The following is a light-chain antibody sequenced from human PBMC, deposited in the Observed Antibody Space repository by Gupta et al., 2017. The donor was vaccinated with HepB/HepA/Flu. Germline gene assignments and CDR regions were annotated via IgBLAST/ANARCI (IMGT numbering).Light chain of an antibody. CDR3: QVWDGNGVYV. CDR1: NIGTKT. CDR2: DES. J-gene: IGLJ1*01. Sequence: SYVLTQPPSVSVAPGTTARISCGGNNIGTKTVHWYRQKSGQAPVRVVSDESDRPSGIPDRFSGSNSGNTATLTISRVEAGDEADYDCQVWDGNGVYVFGTGTKVTVL. V-gene: IGLV3-21*03.